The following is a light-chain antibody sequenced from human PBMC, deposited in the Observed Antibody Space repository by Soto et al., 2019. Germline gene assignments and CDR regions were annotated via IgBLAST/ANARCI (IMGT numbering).Light chain of an antibody. J-gene: IGKJ4*01. CDR2: GAS. CDR1: QSLSSN. Sequence: EIVMTQSPATLSVSPGERATLSCRASQSLSSNLAWYQQKPGQAPRLLIYGASTRATGIPARFSGSGSGTEFTLTIDSLQSEDYAIYYCQQYNTWPPALTFGGGTKVEIK. V-gene: IGKV3-15*01. CDR3: QQYNTWPPALT.